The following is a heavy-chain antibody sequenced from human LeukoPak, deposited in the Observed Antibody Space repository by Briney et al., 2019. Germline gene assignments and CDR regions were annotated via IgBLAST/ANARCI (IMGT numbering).Heavy chain of an antibody. J-gene: IGHJ4*02. CDR1: GFTFSSDS. Sequence: GGSLRLSCVASGFTFSSDSMNWVRQAPGKGIEWVSYIDSTGRYVYYADSVKGRFTISRDNAKNSLYLQMNSLRVEDTAVYYCARDTSGSYSITYFDSWGQGTLVTVSS. CDR3: ARDTSGSYSITYFDS. CDR2: IDSTGRYV. V-gene: IGHV3-21*01. D-gene: IGHD3-10*01.